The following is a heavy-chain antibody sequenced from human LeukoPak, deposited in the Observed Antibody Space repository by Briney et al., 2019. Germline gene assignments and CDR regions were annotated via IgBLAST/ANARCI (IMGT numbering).Heavy chain of an antibody. Sequence: PGGSLRLSCGASGFTFSSYWIDWVRQAPGKGLKWVAVINQDGNEKYYVDSVKGRFTISRDNAQDSLYLQMNSLRAEDTAVYYCARDFRNAGDYWGQGTLVTVSS. D-gene: IGHD1-14*01. J-gene: IGHJ4*02. CDR3: ARDFRNAGDY. V-gene: IGHV3-7*01. CDR1: GFTFSSYW. CDR2: INQDGNEK.